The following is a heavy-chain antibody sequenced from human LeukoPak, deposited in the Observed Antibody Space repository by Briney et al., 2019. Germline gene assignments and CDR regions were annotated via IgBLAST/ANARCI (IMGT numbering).Heavy chain of an antibody. CDR3: AIPHFQGAWSGYDLDY. V-gene: IGHV3-48*02. Sequence: GGSLRLSCAPSGFTFSTYSMNWVRQAPGQGLEWISYVSSSSDTIYYADSVKGRFTISRDNAKNSVYLQMNSLRDEDTAVYYCAIPHFQGAWSGYDLDYWGQGTLVTVSS. CDR1: GFTFSTYS. D-gene: IGHD6-25*01. CDR2: VSSSSDTI. J-gene: IGHJ4*02.